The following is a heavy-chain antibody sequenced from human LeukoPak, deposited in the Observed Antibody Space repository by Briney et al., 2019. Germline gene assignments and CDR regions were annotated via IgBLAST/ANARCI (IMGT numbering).Heavy chain of an antibody. D-gene: IGHD3-10*01. J-gene: IGHJ6*03. CDR2: INPNSGGT. Sequence: AASVKVSCKASGYTFTGYYMHWVRQAPGQGLEWMGWINPNSGGTNYAQKFQGRVTMTRDTSISTAYMELSRLRSDDTAVYYCVTYYYGSGSTYYYYYYMDVWGKGTTVTVSS. V-gene: IGHV1-2*02. CDR1: GYTFTGYY. CDR3: VTYYYGSGSTYYYYYYMDV.